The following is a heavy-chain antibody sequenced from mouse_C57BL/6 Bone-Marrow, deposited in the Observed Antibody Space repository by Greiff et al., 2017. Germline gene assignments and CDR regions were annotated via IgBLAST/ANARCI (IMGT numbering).Heavy chain of an antibody. CDR3: ARSPFITTVPYFDD. V-gene: IGHV1-50*01. CDR2: IDPSDSYT. CDR1: GYTFTSYW. D-gene: IGHD1-1*01. Sequence: QVQLQQPGAELVKPGASVKLSCKASGYTFTSYWMQWVKQRPGQGLEWIGEIDPSDSYTNYNQKFKGKATLTVDTSSSTAYMQLSSLTSEDSAVYYCARSPFITTVPYFDDWGQGTTLTVSS. J-gene: IGHJ2*01.